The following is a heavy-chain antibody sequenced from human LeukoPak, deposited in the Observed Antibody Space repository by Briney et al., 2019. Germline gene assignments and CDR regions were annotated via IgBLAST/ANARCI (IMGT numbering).Heavy chain of an antibody. J-gene: IGHJ4*02. CDR2: INHSGST. V-gene: IGHV4-34*01. CDR3: ARGKSIESNDNYDSSGYYSWFLDY. CDR1: GGSFSGYY. Sequence: SETLSLTCAVYGGSFSGYYWSWIRQPPGKGLEWIGEINHSGSTNYNPSLKSRVTISVDTSRNQFSLKLSSVTAADTAVYYCARGKSIESNDNYDSSGYYSWFLDYWGQGTLVTVSS. D-gene: IGHD3-22*01.